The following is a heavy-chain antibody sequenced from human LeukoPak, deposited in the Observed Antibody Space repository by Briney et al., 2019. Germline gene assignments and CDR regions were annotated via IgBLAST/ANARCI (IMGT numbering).Heavy chain of an antibody. J-gene: IGHJ5*02. CDR2: IDPSDSYT. CDR1: GYSFTSNW. D-gene: IGHD3-22*01. Sequence: GESLKISCKGSGYSFTSNWISWVRQMPGKGLEWMGRIDPSDSYTNYSPSFQGHVTISADKSISTAYLQWSSLKASDTAMYYCARSGSSGYWSFWFDHWGQTTPVTVSS. CDR3: ARSGSSGYWSFWFDH. V-gene: IGHV5-10-1*01.